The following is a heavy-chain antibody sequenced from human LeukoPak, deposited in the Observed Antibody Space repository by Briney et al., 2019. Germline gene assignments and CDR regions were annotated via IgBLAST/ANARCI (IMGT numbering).Heavy chain of an antibody. J-gene: IGHJ4*02. V-gene: IGHV3-64*01. Sequence: PGGSLRLSCAASGFTFSSYGMHWVRQAPGKGLEYVSAISSNGGSTYYANSVKGRFTISRDNSKNTLYLQMGSLRAEDMAVYYCASLPRYWGQGTLVTVSS. CDR3: ASLPRY. CDR1: GFTFSSYG. CDR2: ISSNGGST.